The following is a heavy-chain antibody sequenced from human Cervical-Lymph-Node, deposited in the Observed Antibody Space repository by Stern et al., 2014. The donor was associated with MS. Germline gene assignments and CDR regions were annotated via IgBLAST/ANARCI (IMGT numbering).Heavy chain of an antibody. V-gene: IGHV1-46*01. CDR1: GYTFTYYY. Sequence: VQLVQSGAEVKKPGASVKVSCKASGYTFTYYYMHWVRQAPGQGLEWKGLINPSGGSTTYAQKFQGRVTLTRDTSTSTVYMELSSVRSDDTAVYYCARSIREYAYGCDYWGQGTLVTVSS. D-gene: IGHD3-16*01. CDR3: ARSIREYAYGCDY. J-gene: IGHJ4*02. CDR2: INPSGGST.